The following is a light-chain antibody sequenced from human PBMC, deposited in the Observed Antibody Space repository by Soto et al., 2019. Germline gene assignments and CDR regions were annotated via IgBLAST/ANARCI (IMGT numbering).Light chain of an antibody. Sequence: DIQMTQSPSTLSASVGDRITITCRASQNINTWLAWDQQKPGKAPNLQIYEASSLESGVPSRFGGSGSGKEFTLTISSLQPDDFATYYCQQYNSYSRTFGQGTKVEIK. CDR2: EAS. V-gene: IGKV1-5*03. CDR3: QQYNSYSRT. CDR1: QNINTW. J-gene: IGKJ1*01.